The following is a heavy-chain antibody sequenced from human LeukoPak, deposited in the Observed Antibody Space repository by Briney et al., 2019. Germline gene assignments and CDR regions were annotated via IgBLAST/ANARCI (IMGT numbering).Heavy chain of an antibody. CDR2: IYYSGST. J-gene: IGHJ3*02. Sequence: PSETLSLTCTVSGGSISSYYWSWIRQPPGKGLEWIGTIYYSGSTYYNPSLKSRVTISVDTSNNHFSLNLSSVTAADTAIYYCAREEADLIGKGSDAFDIWGQGTMVTVSS. CDR3: AREEADLIGKGSDAFDI. D-gene: IGHD3-22*01. CDR1: GGSISSYY. V-gene: IGHV4-39*02.